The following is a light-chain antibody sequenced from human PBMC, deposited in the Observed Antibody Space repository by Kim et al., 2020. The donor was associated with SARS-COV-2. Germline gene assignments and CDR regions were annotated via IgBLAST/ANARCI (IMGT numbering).Light chain of an antibody. Sequence: EIVLTQSPGTLSLSPGERATLSCRASQSISSNYLAWYQQRPGQAPRLLIYGASSRATGIPDRFSGSGSTTDFTLTISRLEPEDFAIYYCQQYGRSLTFGGGTKVDIK. V-gene: IGKV3-20*01. CDR2: GAS. CDR3: QQYGRSLT. CDR1: QSISSNY. J-gene: IGKJ4*01.